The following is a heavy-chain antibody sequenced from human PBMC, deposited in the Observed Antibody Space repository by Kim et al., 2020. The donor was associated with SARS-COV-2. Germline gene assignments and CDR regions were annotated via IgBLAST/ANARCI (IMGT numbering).Heavy chain of an antibody. CDR3: ARFSLVIAVAGTGGGGHYGMDV. CDR2: ISSSGSTI. Sequence: GGSLRLSCAASGFTFSSYEMNWVRQAPGKGLEWVSYISSSGSTIYYADSVKGRFTISRDNAKNSLYLQMNSLRAEDTAVYYCARFSLVIAVAGTGGGGHYGMDVWGQGTTVTVSS. CDR1: GFTFSSYE. J-gene: IGHJ6*02. D-gene: IGHD6-19*01. V-gene: IGHV3-48*03.